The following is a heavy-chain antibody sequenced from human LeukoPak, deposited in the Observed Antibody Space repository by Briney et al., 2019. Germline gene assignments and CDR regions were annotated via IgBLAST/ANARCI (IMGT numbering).Heavy chain of an antibody. Sequence: ASVKVSCKVSGYTLTELSMHWVRQAPGKGLEWMGGFDPEDGETIYARKFQGRVTTTEDTSTDTAYMELSSLRSEDTAVYYCARDSRVAGNPYNWFDPWGQGTLVTVSS. D-gene: IGHD6-19*01. CDR3: ARDSRVAGNPYNWFDP. CDR1: GYTLTELS. V-gene: IGHV1-24*01. J-gene: IGHJ5*02. CDR2: FDPEDGET.